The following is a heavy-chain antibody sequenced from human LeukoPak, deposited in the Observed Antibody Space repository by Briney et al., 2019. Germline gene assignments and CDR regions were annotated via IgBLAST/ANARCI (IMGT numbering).Heavy chain of an antibody. V-gene: IGHV3-66*01. J-gene: IGHJ4*02. CDR3: ARDSDYWFDY. CDR2: IYSGGST. D-gene: IGHD4-17*01. Sequence: PGGSLRLSCAASGFTVSSNYMSWVRQAPGKGLEWVSVIYSGGSTYYADSVKGRFTISRDNSKNTLYPQMNSLRAEDTAVYYCARDSDYWFDYWGQGTLVTVSS. CDR1: GFTVSSNY.